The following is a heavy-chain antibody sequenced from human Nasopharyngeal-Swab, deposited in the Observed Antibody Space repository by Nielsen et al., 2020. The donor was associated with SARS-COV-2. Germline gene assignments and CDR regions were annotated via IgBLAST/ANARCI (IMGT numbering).Heavy chain of an antibody. CDR3: ARDPAYYFGSGSYYPDY. CDR1: GFTFSSYS. CDR2: ISSSSSI. V-gene: IGHV3-48*02. Sequence: GGSLRLSCAASGFTFSSYSMNWVRQAPGKGLERVSYISSSSSIYYADSVKGRFTISRDNAKNSLCLQMDSLRDEDSAVYYCARDPAYYFGSGSYYPDYWGQGTLVTVSS. D-gene: IGHD3-10*01. J-gene: IGHJ4*02.